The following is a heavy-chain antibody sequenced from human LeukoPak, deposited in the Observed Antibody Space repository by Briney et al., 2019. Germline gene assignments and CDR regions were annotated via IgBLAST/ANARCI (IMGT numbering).Heavy chain of an antibody. CDR2: IKAKNDGGTT. CDR3: ATDVPSPLAQIDY. J-gene: IGHJ4*02. V-gene: IGHV3-15*01. Sequence: GGSLRLSCAASGYTFSNAWMSWVRQAPGKGLEWVARIKAKNDGGTTDYAAPVKGRFTISRDDSMNTLYLQMDSLKTGDTAVYYCATDVPSPLAQIDYWGQGTPVTVSS. CDR1: GYTFSNAW. D-gene: IGHD1-14*01.